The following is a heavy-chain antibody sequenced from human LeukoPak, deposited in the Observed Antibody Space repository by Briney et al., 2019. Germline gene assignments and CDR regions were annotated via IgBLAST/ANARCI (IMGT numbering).Heavy chain of an antibody. CDR1: GFTFSSYA. CDR2: ISSNGGST. CDR3: ARGGWYLSGGSWYLGWGYYYYMDV. V-gene: IGHV3-64*01. J-gene: IGHJ6*03. Sequence: GGSLRLSCAASGFTFSSYAMHWVRQAPGKGLEYVSAISSNGGSTYYANSVKGRFTISRDNSKNTLYLQMGSLRAEDMAVYYCARGGWYLSGGSWYLGWGYYYYMDVWGKGTTVTVSS. D-gene: IGHD2-15*01.